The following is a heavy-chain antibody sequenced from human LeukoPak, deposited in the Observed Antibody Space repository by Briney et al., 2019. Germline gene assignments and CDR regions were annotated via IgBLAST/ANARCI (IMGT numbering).Heavy chain of an antibody. J-gene: IGHJ4*01. CDR3: ARMPMVRGVIRGFDY. CDR2: IYPGDSDT. Sequence: GESLKISCKGSGYSFTSYWIGWVRQMPGKGLEWMGIIYPGDSDTRYSPSFQGQVTISADKSISTAYLQWSSLKASDTAMYYCARMPMVRGVIRGFDYWGHGTLVTVSS. D-gene: IGHD3-10*01. CDR1: GYSFTSYW. V-gene: IGHV5-51*01.